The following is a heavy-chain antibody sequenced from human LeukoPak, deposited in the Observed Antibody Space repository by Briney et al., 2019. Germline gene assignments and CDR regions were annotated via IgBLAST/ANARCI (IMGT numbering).Heavy chain of an antibody. V-gene: IGHV3-11*04. CDR1: GFTFSDFY. Sequence: GGSLRLSCAASGFTFSDFYMSWIRQAPGKGLEWVSYISSSGSTIYYADSVKGRFTISRDNAKKSLYLQMSSLRAEDTAVYYCARADLIVVVPAYYFDYWGQGTLVTVSS. J-gene: IGHJ4*02. CDR3: ARADLIVVVPAYYFDY. CDR2: ISSSGSTI. D-gene: IGHD2-2*01.